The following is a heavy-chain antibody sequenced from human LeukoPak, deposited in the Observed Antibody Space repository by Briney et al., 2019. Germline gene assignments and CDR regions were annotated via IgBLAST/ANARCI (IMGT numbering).Heavy chain of an antibody. J-gene: IGHJ3*01. CDR3: AHSGRYNTSFARAFDV. Sequence: SGPTLVKPTQTLTLTCTFSGFSLSISGVAVGWSRQPPGKALEGLALIYWDDDKRYSPSLKSRLTITKDTSKNQVVLTMTNMGPLDTATYYCAHSGRYNTSFARAFDVWGQGTLVTVSS. V-gene: IGHV2-5*02. CDR2: IYWDDDK. CDR1: GFSLSISGVA. D-gene: IGHD6-6*01.